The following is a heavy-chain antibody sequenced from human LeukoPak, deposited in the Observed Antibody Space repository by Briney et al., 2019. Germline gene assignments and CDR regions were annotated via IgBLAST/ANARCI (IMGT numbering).Heavy chain of an antibody. J-gene: IGHJ6*03. CDR3: ARGADTAMAPGYYYYYMDV. V-gene: IGHV1-69*05. D-gene: IGHD5-18*01. Sequence: SVKVSCKASGGTFSSYAISWVRQAPGQGLEWMGGIIPIFGTANYAQKFQGRVTITTDESTSTAYMELSSLRSEDTAVYYCARGADTAMAPGYYYYYMDVWGKGTTVTVSS. CDR2: IIPIFGTA. CDR1: GGTFSSYA.